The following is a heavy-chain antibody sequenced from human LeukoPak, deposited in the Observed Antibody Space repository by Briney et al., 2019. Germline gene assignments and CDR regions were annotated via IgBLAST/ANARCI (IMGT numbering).Heavy chain of an antibody. CDR3: ARVVGDTTSYYYPMDV. D-gene: IGHD3-16*01. J-gene: IGHJ6*02. CDR2: INNDGSAS. Sequence: GGSLRLSCAASGFAFHSHWMHWVRQGPGKGLMWVSRINNDGSASHYADSVKGRFTTSRDSAKNTLYLQMNSLTADDTAVYFCARVVGDTTSYYYPMDVWGRGTTVTVSS. V-gene: IGHV3-74*01. CDR1: GFAFHSHW.